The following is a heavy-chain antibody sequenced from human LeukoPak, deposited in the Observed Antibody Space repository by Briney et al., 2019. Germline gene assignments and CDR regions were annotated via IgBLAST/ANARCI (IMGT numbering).Heavy chain of an antibody. V-gene: IGHV4-30-4*01. CDR3: ARGSGKIFGVDK. Sequence: SETLSLTCTVSGGSISSGDYYWSWIRQPPGKGLEWLGYIYYSGSTYYNPSLKSRVTISVDTSKNQFSLKLSSVTAADTAVYYCARGSGKIFGVDKWGQGTLVTVSS. CDR1: GGSISSGDYY. J-gene: IGHJ4*02. CDR2: IYYSGST. D-gene: IGHD3-3*01.